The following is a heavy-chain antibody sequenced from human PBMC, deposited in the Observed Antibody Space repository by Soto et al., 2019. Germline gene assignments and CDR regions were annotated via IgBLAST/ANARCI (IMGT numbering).Heavy chain of an antibody. D-gene: IGHD2-2*01. V-gene: IGHV4-34*01. Sequence: PSETLSLTCAVYGGSFSGYYWSWIRQPPGKGLEWIGEINHSGSTNYNPSLKSRVTISVDTSKNQFSLKLSSVTAADTAVYYCARGSMVPAAIDYWGQGTLVT. CDR2: INHSGST. CDR3: ARGSMVPAAIDY. J-gene: IGHJ4*02. CDR1: GGSFSGYY.